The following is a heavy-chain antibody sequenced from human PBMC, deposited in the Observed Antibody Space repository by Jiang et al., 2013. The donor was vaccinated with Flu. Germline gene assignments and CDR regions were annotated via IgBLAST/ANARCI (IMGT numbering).Heavy chain of an antibody. J-gene: IGHJ4*02. V-gene: IGHV1-69*06. CDR1: GGSFSSYA. CDR3: ARSSWGYNYGPFDS. Sequence: EVKKPGSSVQVSCKASGGSFSSYAINWVRQAPGQGLEWMGGINPIFGTTDYAQKFQGRVTIIADKSTSTAYMDLSSLRSEDTAIYYCARSSWGYNYGPFDSWGQGTLVTVSS. CDR2: INPIFGTT. D-gene: IGHD5-18*01.